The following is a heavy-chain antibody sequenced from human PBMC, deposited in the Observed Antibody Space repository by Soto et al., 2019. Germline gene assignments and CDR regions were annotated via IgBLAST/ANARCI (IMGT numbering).Heavy chain of an antibody. V-gene: IGHV4-30-4*01. CDR2: IYYSGST. D-gene: IGHD1-1*01. CDR1: GGSIGSGDYF. Sequence: QVQLQESGPGLVKPSQTLSLTCTVSGGSIGSGDYFWSWIRQPPGKGLEWIGYIYYSGSTHYNPSLRSRVSISVDTSKNQFSLKLSSVTAADTAVYYCARTTSYDYFDYWGQGTLVTVSS. CDR3: ARTTSYDYFDY. J-gene: IGHJ4*02.